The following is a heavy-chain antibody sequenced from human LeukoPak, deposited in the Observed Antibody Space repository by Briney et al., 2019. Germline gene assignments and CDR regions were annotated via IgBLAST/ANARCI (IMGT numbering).Heavy chain of an antibody. CDR2: ISAYNGNT. J-gene: IGHJ4*02. V-gene: IGHV1-18*01. Sequence: ASVKVSCKASGYTFITYGISWVRQAPGQGLEWMGWISAYNGNTNYAQKLQGRVTMTTDISTTTAYMDLRSLRSDDTAVYYCAREPGDIFFDFWGQGTLVTVSS. CDR1: GYTFITYG. D-gene: IGHD5-12*01. CDR3: AREPGDIFFDF.